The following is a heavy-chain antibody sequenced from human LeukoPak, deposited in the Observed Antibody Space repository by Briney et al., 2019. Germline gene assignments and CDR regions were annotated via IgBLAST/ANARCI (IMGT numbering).Heavy chain of an antibody. D-gene: IGHD5-18*01. CDR3: AREATRADSYGYNPYRYFDY. CDR2: IYYSGST. CDR1: GGSISSYY. J-gene: IGHJ4*02. V-gene: IGHV4-59*12. Sequence: SETLSLTCTVSGGSISSYYWSWIRQPPGKGLEWIGYIYYSGSTNHNPSLKSRVTISVDTSKNQFSLKLSSATAADTAVYYCAREATRADSYGYNPYRYFDYWGQGTLVTVSS.